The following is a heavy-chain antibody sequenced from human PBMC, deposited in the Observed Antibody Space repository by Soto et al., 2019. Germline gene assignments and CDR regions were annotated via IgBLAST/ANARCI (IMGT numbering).Heavy chain of an antibody. J-gene: IGHJ6*03. CDR3: VYGSGSYYNYYYYMDV. Sequence: ASVKVSCKASGYTFTSYDINWVRQATGQGLEWMGWMNPNSGNTGYAQKFQGRVTMTRNTSISTAYMELSSLRSEDTAVYYCVYGSGSYYNYYYYMDVWGKGTTVTVS. CDR2: MNPNSGNT. CDR1: GYTFTSYD. V-gene: IGHV1-8*01. D-gene: IGHD3-10*01.